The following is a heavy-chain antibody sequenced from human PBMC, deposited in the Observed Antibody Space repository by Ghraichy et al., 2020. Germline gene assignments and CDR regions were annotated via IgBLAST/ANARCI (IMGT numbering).Heavy chain of an antibody. V-gene: IGHV1-2*02. CDR3: ARGGREIYYYYYFMYV. J-gene: IGHJ6*03. Sequence: ASVKVSCKASGYILTDYYIHWVRQAPGQGLEWMGWINPNSGGANYEQNFQDRVTMTRDTSISTAYMELSRLRFDDTAVYYCARGGREIYYYYYFMYVWGKGTTVTVSS. CDR1: GYILTDYY. CDR2: INPNSGGA.